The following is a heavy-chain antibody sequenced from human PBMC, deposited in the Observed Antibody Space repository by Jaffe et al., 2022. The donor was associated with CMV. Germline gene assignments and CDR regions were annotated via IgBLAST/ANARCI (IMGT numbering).Heavy chain of an antibody. CDR3: ARDFPPYQPLYYFDY. V-gene: IGHV1-46*01. CDR2: INPSGGST. Sequence: QVQLVQSGAEVKKPGASVKVSCKASGYTFTSYYMHWVRQAPGQGLEWMGIINPSGGSTSYAQKFQGRVTMTRDTSTSTVYMELSSLRSEDTAVYYCARDFPPYQPLYYFDYWGQGTLVTVSS. CDR1: GYTFTSYY. D-gene: IGHD2-2*01. J-gene: IGHJ4*02.